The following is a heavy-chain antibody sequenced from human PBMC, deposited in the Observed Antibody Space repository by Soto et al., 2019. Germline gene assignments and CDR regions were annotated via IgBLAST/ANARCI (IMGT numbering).Heavy chain of an antibody. CDR2: ISGSGGST. J-gene: IGHJ5*02. V-gene: IGHV3-23*01. Sequence: PGGSLRLSCAASGFTFSSYAISWVRQAPGKGLEWVSAISGSGGSTYYADSVKGRFTISRDNSKNTLYLQMNSLRAEDTAVYYCAKDLSMVRGVISHLFDPWGQGTLVTVSS. D-gene: IGHD3-10*01. CDR1: GFTFSSYA. CDR3: AKDLSMVRGVISHLFDP.